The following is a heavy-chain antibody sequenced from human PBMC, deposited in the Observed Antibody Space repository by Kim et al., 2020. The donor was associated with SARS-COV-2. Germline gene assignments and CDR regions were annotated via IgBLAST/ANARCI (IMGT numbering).Heavy chain of an antibody. CDR3: ARGSWKQGFDL. CDR2: INSDGGDT. Sequence: GGSLRLSCEASGFTFSNYWMNWVRQGPGKGLVWVSRINSDGGDTHYADSVKGRFTISRDNAENTLHLQLNSLGVEDTAIYYCARGSWKQGFDLWGQGTIVTVSS. J-gene: IGHJ5*02. V-gene: IGHV3-74*01. D-gene: IGHD1-1*01. CDR1: GFTFSNYW.